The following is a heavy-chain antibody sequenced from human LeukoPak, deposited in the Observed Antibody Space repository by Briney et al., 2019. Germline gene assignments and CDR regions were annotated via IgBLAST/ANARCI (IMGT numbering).Heavy chain of an antibody. CDR1: GFTFSSYN. CDR2: ISSSSSYI. D-gene: IGHD4-23*01. V-gene: IGHV3-21*01. Sequence: GGSLRLSCAASGFTFSSYNMNWVRQAPGKGLEWVSSISSSSSYIYYADSVKGRFTISRDNAKNSLYLQMNSLRAEDTAVYYRARTSYGGNSAGGDYWGQGTLVTVSS. CDR3: ARTSYGGNSAGGDY. J-gene: IGHJ4*02.